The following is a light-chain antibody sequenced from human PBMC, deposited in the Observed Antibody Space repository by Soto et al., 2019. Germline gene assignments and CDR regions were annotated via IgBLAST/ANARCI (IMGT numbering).Light chain of an antibody. V-gene: IGKV1-39*01. CDR1: QSISSY. CDR3: QQSYSTPRT. J-gene: IGKJ2*01. Sequence: DIQMTQSPSSLSASVGDRVTLTCRASQSISSYLNWYQQKPGKAPKFLIYAASSLQRGVPSRFSGSGSGTEFTLTISTLQPEDFATYYCQQSYSTPRTFGQGTKLEIK. CDR2: AAS.